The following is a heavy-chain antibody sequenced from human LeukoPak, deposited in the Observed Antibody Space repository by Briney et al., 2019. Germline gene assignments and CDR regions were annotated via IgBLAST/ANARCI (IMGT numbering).Heavy chain of an antibody. CDR3: ARDLGYSSDWLQPTVPDY. D-gene: IGHD6-19*01. CDR2: IKQDGSEK. J-gene: IGHJ4*02. V-gene: IGHV3-7*03. Sequence: GGSLRLSCAASGFAFSSYWMSWVRQAPGKGLEWVANIKQDGSEKYYVDSVKGRFTISRDNAKNSLYLQMNSLRAEDTAVYYCARDLGYSSDWLQPTVPDYWGQGTLVTVSS. CDR1: GFAFSSYW.